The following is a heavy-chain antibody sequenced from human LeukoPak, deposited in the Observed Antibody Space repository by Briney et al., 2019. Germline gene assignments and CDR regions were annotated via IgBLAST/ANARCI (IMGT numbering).Heavy chain of an antibody. CDR3: AKATGIAVTGTFDY. CDR2: XSGSGSST. J-gene: IGHJ4*02. CDR1: XXXXXXXA. Sequence: XLRLSCAXXXXXXXXXAMXXXRQAPXXXLXXXXAXSGSGSSTYNADSVKGRFTISRDNSKNTLYLQMNSLRAEDTAVYYCAKATGIAVTGTFDYWGQGTLVTVSS. V-gene: IGHV3-23*01. D-gene: IGHD6-19*01.